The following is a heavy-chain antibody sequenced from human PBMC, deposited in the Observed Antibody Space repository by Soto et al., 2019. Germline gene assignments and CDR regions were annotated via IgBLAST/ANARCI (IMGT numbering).Heavy chain of an antibody. V-gene: IGHV4-30-4*01. D-gene: IGHD5-18*01. CDR2: IYYSGSA. Sequence: SETLSLTFNVSGGPISSGDYYWSWIRQPPGKGLESIGYIYYSGSADYNPSLKSRVTISVDTSKNQFSLNLSSVTAADTAVYYCHRGGVDTAMVELDYSGQGTLVTVPS. CDR3: HRGGVDTAMVELDY. CDR1: GGPISSGDYY. J-gene: IGHJ4*02.